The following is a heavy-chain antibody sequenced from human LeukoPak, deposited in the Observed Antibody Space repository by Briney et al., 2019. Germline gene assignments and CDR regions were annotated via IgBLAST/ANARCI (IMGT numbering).Heavy chain of an antibody. CDR3: VRVRAVNDYGMDV. D-gene: IGHD3-10*01. CDR1: GGSISSYY. Sequence: SETLSLTCTVSGGSISSYYWSWIRQPPGKGLEWIGEINHSGSTNYNPSLKSRVTISVDTSKNQFSLKLSSVTAADTAVYYCVRVRAVNDYGMDVWGQGTTVTVSS. J-gene: IGHJ6*02. CDR2: INHSGST. V-gene: IGHV4-34*01.